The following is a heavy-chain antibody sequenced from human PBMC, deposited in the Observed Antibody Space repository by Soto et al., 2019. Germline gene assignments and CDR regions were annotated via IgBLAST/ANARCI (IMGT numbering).Heavy chain of an antibody. D-gene: IGHD2-21*01. V-gene: IGHV3-74*01. CDR3: ARPKGAAYSAFDI. Sequence: EVQLVESGGGLVQPGGSLRLSCAASGFTFGRHWMHWIRQTPGEGLVSISRVNPEATITDYADSVRGRFTISSDNAKSTLYLEMHSLTAEDTGVYYCARPKGAAYSAFDIWGQGTKVTVSS. CDR1: GFTFGRHW. J-gene: IGHJ3*02. CDR2: VNPEATIT.